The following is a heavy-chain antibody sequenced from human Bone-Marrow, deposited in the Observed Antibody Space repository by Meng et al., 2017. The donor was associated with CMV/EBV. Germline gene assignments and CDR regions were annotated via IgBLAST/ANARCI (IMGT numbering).Heavy chain of an antibody. Sequence: GESLKISCAASGFTFDYYGMHWVRQTPGTGLEWVAFIRHDGSGKYYGDSVKGRFIISGDNSKNTLYLQMNSLRAEDTAVYYCAGDSSGYYPRLGYWGQGTLVTVSS. V-gene: IGHV3-30*02. CDR2: IRHDGSGK. CDR3: AGDSSGYYPRLGY. D-gene: IGHD3-22*01. J-gene: IGHJ4*02. CDR1: GFTFDYYG.